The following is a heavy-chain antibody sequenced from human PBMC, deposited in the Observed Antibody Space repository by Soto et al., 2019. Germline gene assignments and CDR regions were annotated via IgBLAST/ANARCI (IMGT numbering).Heavy chain of an antibody. J-gene: IGHJ6*02. CDR2: IIPILGIA. CDR1: GGTFSSYT. V-gene: IGHV1-69*02. Sequence: QVQLVQSGAEVKKPGSSVKVSCKASGGTFSSYTISWVRQAPGQGLEWMGRIIPILGIANYAQKFQGRVTITADKSTSTAYMELSSLRSEDTAVYYCATRPYGSNSNYYHGMDDWGQGTTVTVSS. CDR3: ATRPYGSNSNYYHGMDD. D-gene: IGHD4-17*01.